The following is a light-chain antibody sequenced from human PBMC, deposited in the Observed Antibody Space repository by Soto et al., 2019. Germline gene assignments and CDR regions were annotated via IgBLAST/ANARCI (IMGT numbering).Light chain of an antibody. J-gene: IGKJ2*01. CDR3: QQYYYSSYT. Sequence: ELVLTQSPDTLSLSPGERATFSCRASQSVSSNYLAWYQQKPGQAPRLLIYGASERATGIPDRFSGIGSGTDFTLSVSRLEPEDFAVYYCQQYYYSSYTFGQGTKLEMK. V-gene: IGKV3-20*01. CDR1: QSVSSNY. CDR2: GAS.